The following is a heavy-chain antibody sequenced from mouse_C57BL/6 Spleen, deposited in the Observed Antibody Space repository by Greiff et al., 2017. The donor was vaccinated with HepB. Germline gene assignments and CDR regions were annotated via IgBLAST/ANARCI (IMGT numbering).Heavy chain of an antibody. CDR1: GYAFSSSW. V-gene: IGHV1-82*01. CDR3: ARWSLYDCYSYAMDY. D-gene: IGHD2-3*01. J-gene: IGHJ4*01. CDR2: IYPGDGDT. Sequence: QVQLQQSGPELVKPGASVKISCKASGYAFSSSWMNWVKQRPGKGLEWIGRIYPGDGDTNYNGKFKGKATLTADKSSSTAYMQIRRLTSEDSAVYFCARWSLYDCYSYAMDYWGQGTSVTVSS.